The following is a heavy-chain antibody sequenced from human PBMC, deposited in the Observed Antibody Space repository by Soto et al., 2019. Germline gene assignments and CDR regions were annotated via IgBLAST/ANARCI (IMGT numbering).Heavy chain of an antibody. Sequence: PSETLSLTCTVSGVSISSSSYYWGWVRQPPGKGLEWVGGIYYSGSTYDNPSLKGQATISGDTSKNQFSLKLGSVTAADTAVYYCARHRGPMVRGVITNRFDPWGQGTLVTVS. CDR2: IYYSGST. V-gene: IGHV4-39*01. D-gene: IGHD3-10*01. CDR1: GVSISSSSYY. CDR3: ARHRGPMVRGVITNRFDP. J-gene: IGHJ5*02.